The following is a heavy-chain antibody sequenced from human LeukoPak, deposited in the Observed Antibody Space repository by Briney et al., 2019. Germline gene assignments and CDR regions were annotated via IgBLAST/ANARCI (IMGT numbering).Heavy chain of an antibody. D-gene: IGHD3-9*01. J-gene: IGHJ4*02. CDR2: ISGSGGST. CDR3: AKGRDILTGLVDY. V-gene: IGHV3-23*01. CDR1: GFTFSSYA. Sequence: HSGGSLRLSCAASGFTFSSYAMSWVRQAPGKGLEWVSGISGSGGSTYYADSVKGRFTISRDNSKNTLYLQMNRLRAEDTAVYYCAKGRDILTGLVDYWGQGTLVTVSS.